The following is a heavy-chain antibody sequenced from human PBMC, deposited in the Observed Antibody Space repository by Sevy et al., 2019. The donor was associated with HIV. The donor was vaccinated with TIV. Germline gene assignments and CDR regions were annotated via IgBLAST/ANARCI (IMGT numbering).Heavy chain of an antibody. CDR3: AKIFDH. Sequence: SETLSLICSVSGDSISSYGHFWGWIRQPPGKGLEWIGDISYSGATNYHPSLRSRVTISVDTSKNQFYLKLTSVTAADTAVYYCAKIFDHWGQGTLVTVSS. CDR1: GDSISSYGHF. CDR2: ISYSGAT. V-gene: IGHV4-39*01. J-gene: IGHJ5*02.